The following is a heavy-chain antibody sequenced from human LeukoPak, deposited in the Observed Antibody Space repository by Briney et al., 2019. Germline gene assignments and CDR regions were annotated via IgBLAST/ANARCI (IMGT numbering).Heavy chain of an antibody. D-gene: IGHD1-14*01. V-gene: IGHV3-74*01. CDR2: INIDGSST. CDR3: ARAITLSRSPAY. J-gene: IGHJ4*02. Sequence: GGSLRLSCAASGFAFCSLYMHWVRQAPGKGLVWVSRINIDGSSTTYADSVKGRFTISRDNTKNTLYLQMNSLRAEDTAVYYCARAITLSRSPAYWGQGTLVTVSS. CDR1: GFAFCSLY.